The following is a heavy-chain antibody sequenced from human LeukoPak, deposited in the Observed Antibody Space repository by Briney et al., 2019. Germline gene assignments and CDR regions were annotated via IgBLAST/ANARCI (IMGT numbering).Heavy chain of an antibody. J-gene: IGHJ4*02. Sequence: SETLSLTCTVSGDSIDSYYWSWIRQPPGKGLEWIGYIYYRGTTSYNPFLKSRVTISVDTSKNQFSLKLNSVNAADTAVYYCARLPRYGGYDHFDYWGQGILVIVSS. D-gene: IGHD5-12*01. CDR3: ARLPRYGGYDHFDY. CDR1: GDSIDSYY. CDR2: IYYRGTT. V-gene: IGHV4-59*12.